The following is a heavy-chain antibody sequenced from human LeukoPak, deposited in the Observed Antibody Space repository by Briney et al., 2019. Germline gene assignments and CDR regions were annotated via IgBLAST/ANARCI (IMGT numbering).Heavy chain of an antibody. D-gene: IGHD1-26*01. J-gene: IGHJ3*02. CDR3: ARAKTYSGSYYDAFDI. V-gene: IGHV3-21*01. CDR2: ISSSSGYT. CDR1: EFTFSSYS. Sequence: PGGSLRLSCAASEFTFSSYSMNWVRQAPGKGLAWVSSISSSSGYTYYADSVKGRFTISRDNAKNSLYLQMNSLTAEDTAVFYCARAKTYSGSYYDAFDIWGQGTMVTVSS.